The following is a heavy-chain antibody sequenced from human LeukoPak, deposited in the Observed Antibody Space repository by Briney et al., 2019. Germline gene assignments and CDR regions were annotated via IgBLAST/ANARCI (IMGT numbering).Heavy chain of an antibody. Sequence: PSETLSLTCTVSGASISRNYRSWIRQPPGKGLEWIGYISYSGSANYNPSLKSRVTISIDTSKNQFSLKLSSVTAADTAVYYCTRDGGHSSSSLDFDYWGQGTLVTVSS. CDR1: GASISRNY. J-gene: IGHJ4*02. D-gene: IGHD6-6*01. CDR3: TRDGGHSSSSLDFDY. V-gene: IGHV4-59*01. CDR2: ISYSGSA.